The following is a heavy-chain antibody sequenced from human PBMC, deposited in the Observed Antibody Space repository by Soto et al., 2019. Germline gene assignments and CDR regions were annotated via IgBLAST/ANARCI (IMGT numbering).Heavy chain of an antibody. J-gene: IGHJ1*01. D-gene: IGHD6-25*01. CDR1: GINFKSQW. CDR3: ARFATAGTILAY. V-gene: IGHV3-74*01. CDR2: INSDASTT. Sequence: GALPISCEPFGINFKSQWVPRVPPAPGKGLVWVSRINSDASTTTYADSVKGRFTISRDNAKNTLYLQMNSLGAEDTAVYYCARFATAGTILAYCGQGSLVIGSS.